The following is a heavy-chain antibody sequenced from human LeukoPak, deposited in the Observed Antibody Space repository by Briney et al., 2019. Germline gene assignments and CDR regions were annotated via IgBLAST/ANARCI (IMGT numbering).Heavy chain of an antibody. CDR2: ISSSSSTI. CDR3: ARELTYHKDYYGSGSYHYRNWFDP. D-gene: IGHD3-10*01. Sequence: GGSLRLSCAASGFTFSSYSMNWVRQAPGKGLEWVSYISSSSSTIYYADSVKGRFTISRDNAKNSLYLQMNSLRAEDTAVYYCARELTYHKDYYGSGSYHYRNWFDPWGQGTLVTVSS. CDR1: GFTFSSYS. J-gene: IGHJ5*02. V-gene: IGHV3-48*01.